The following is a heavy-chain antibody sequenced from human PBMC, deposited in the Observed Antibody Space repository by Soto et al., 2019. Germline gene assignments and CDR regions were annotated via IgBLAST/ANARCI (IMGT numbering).Heavy chain of an antibody. Sequence: GGSLRLSCAASGFSFSRDWMHWVRQAPGKGLVWVSRINDDGSTANYADSVKGRFAIFRDNAENTLYLQMNSLRVEDTAVYYCVRWTDYWGQGTLDTVSS. V-gene: IGHV3-74*01. CDR2: INDDGSTA. CDR3: VRWTDY. D-gene: IGHD2-15*01. CDR1: GFSFSRDW. J-gene: IGHJ4*01.